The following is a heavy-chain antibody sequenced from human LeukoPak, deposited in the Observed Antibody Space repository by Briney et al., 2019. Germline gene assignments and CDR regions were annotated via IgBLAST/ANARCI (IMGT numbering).Heavy chain of an antibody. D-gene: IGHD1-26*01. CDR3: ANGGYPSFRYFDY. J-gene: IGHJ4*02. Sequence: GGSLRLSCAAFGFTFSSYVMSWVRQAPGKGLEWVSALSSSGGSTYYADSVKGRFTISRDNSKNTLYLQMNSLRAEDTAVYYCANGGYPSFRYFDYWGQGTLVTVSS. V-gene: IGHV3-23*01. CDR1: GFTFSSYV. CDR2: LSSSGGST.